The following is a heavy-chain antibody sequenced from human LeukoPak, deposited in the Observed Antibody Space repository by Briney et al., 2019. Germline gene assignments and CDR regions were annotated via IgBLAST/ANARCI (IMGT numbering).Heavy chain of an antibody. CDR2: IYPGDSDT. CDR1: GYTFTNYW. D-gene: IGHD6-19*01. J-gene: IGHJ4*02. Sequence: GESLKISCKGSGYTFTNYWIAWVRQMPGKGLEWMGIIYPGDSDTRYSPSFQGQVTISADKSISTAYLQWSSLKASDTAIYYCARPYSSGWKAFDYWGQGTLVTVSS. V-gene: IGHV5-51*01. CDR3: ARPYSSGWKAFDY.